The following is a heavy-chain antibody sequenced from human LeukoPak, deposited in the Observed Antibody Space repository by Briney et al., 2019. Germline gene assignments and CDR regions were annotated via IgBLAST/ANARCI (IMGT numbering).Heavy chain of an antibody. D-gene: IGHD3/OR15-3a*01. J-gene: IGHJ3*02. V-gene: IGHV3-66*01. CDR1: GFTVSRTY. CDR2: IYEGGDI. Sequence: PGGSLRLSCAALGFTVSRTYMRWVRQAPGKGLEWVSVIYEGGDIHYADSVRGRFAISRDNSKNTVYLQMNGLRGEDTAVYYCARDPSGTGTGFDIWGQGTMVTVSS. CDR3: ARDPSGTGTGFDI.